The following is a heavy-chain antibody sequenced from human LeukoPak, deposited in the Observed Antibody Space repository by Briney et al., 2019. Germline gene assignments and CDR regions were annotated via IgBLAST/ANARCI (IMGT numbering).Heavy chain of an antibody. J-gene: IGHJ4*02. CDR3: ARSSEGAIDY. Sequence: GGSLRLSCEASGFTFRSYGMHWVRQAPGKGLEWVAVIPYHGFTKNYADSVQGRFTISRDNSKDTLSLQMNSLRDDDTAVYYCARSSEGAIDYWGQGTLVTVSS. V-gene: IGHV3-30*19. CDR2: IPYHGFTK. CDR1: GFTFRSYG.